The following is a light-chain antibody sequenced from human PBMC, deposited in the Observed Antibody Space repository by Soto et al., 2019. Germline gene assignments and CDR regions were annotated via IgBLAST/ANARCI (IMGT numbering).Light chain of an antibody. Sequence: DIQMTQSPSTLSASVGDRVSITCRASQSISPFLAWYQQKPGRASKLLIHTASTLKSGVPSRFSGSGSETEFTLTISSLQPDDFATYYCQQYKHYSTFGQGTNLEIK. CDR1: QSISPF. CDR3: QQYKHYST. J-gene: IGKJ2*01. V-gene: IGKV1-5*03. CDR2: TAS.